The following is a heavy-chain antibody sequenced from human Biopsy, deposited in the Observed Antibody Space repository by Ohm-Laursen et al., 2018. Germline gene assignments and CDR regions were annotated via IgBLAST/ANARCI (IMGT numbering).Heavy chain of an antibody. CDR3: ARAPYVSGSFGWFDP. Sequence: SETLSLTCTVSGGSISSHDYYWTWIRQHLGKGLEWIGYIYYSGSTYYNPSLKSRISMSVDTSRNQFSLKLSSVTAADTAVYYCARAPYVSGSFGWFDPWGQGIVVTVSS. V-gene: IGHV4-31*03. CDR1: GGSISSHDYY. J-gene: IGHJ5*02. D-gene: IGHD3-10*01. CDR2: IYYSGST.